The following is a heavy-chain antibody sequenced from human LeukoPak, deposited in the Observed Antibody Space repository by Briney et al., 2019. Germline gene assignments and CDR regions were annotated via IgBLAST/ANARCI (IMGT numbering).Heavy chain of an antibody. J-gene: IGHJ3*02. D-gene: IGHD5-12*01. CDR2: ISDDGTRK. V-gene: IGHV3-30*03. Sequence: GRSLRLSFAASGFTFSSYGIHWVRLAPGKGLEWVAVISDDGTRKYYADSVQGRFTISRDNSKNTVYLQMNYLRAEDMAVYYCAREFSGYAFDIWGQGTMVTVSS. CDR1: GFTFSSYG. CDR3: AREFSGYAFDI.